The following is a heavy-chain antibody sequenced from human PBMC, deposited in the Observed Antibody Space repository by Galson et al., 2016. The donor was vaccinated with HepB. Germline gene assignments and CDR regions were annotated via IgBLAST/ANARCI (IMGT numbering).Heavy chain of an antibody. CDR1: GYTFSRYF. CDR3: ARALGSGTYHVHLGY. V-gene: IGHV1-46*01. Sequence: SVKVSCKASGYTFSRYFMHWVRQAPGQGLEWMGIINASGGSTTYAQKFQGRVTMTRDTTTSTVFMELTSLRSDDTAVYYWARALGSGTYHVHLGYWGQGTLVTVSS. CDR2: INASGGST. J-gene: IGHJ4*02. D-gene: IGHD3-10*01.